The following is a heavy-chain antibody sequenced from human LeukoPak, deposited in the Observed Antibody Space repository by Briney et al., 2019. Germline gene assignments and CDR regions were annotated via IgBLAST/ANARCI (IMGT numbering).Heavy chain of an antibody. CDR2: IYPGDSDT. V-gene: IGHV5-51*01. CDR1: GFTFATNW. CDR3: ARGAHGSGFDI. J-gene: IGHJ3*02. D-gene: IGHD1-26*01. Sequence: GESLKISCQTFGFTFATNWIGWVRQMPGKGLDCLGVIYPGDSDTRYSPSFQGQVTISADKSISTAYLLWSSMKASDTAIYYCARGAHGSGFDIWGQGTMVTVPS.